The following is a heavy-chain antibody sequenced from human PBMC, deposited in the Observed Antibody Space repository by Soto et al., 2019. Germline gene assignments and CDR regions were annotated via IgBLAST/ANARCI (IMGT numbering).Heavy chain of an antibody. J-gene: IGHJ5*02. CDR1: GGTFSNYA. D-gene: IGHD5-12*01. V-gene: IGHV1-69*15. CDR2: IIPIFGTT. CDR3: AKDGGADGYFGNWLDP. Sequence: QVHLVQSGAEVKKPGSSVNVSCKASGGTFSNYAITWVRQAPGQGLEWVGRIIPIFGTTNVAQKLQGRVTITADEPTTTAYMELSGLRSDDTAVYYCAKDGGADGYFGNWLDPWGQGTLVTVSS.